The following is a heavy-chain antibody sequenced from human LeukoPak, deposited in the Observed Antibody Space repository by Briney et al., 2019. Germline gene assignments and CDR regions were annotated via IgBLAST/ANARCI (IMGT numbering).Heavy chain of an antibody. CDR3: ARGRTTGTVRGMDV. D-gene: IGHD1-1*01. V-gene: IGHV4-59*01. J-gene: IGHJ6*02. CDR1: GGSISSCY. Sequence: SETLSLTCTVSGGSISSCYWSWIRQPPGKGLEWIGYIYYSGSTNYNPSLKSRVTISVDTSKNQFSLKLSSVTAADTAVYYCARGRTTGTVRGMDVWGQGTTVTVSS. CDR2: IYYSGST.